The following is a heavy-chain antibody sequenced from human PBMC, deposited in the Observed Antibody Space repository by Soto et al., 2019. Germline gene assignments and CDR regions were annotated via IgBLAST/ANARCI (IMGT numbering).Heavy chain of an antibody. D-gene: IGHD3-10*01. Sequence: QVQLVESGGGVVQPGRSLRLSCAASGFTFSSYGMHWVRQAPGKGLEWVAVISYDGSNKYYADSVKGRFTISRDNSKNTLYLQMNSLGAEDTAVYYCAKDWTWFGEFIEQDYYYGMDVWGQGTTVTVSS. CDR2: ISYDGSNK. J-gene: IGHJ6*02. CDR1: GFTFSSYG. CDR3: AKDWTWFGEFIEQDYYYGMDV. V-gene: IGHV3-30*18.